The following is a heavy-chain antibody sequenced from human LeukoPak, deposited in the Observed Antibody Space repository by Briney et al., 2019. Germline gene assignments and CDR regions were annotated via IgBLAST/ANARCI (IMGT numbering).Heavy chain of an antibody. J-gene: IGHJ5*02. CDR3: TTETKDIVVVVAAHGFDP. D-gene: IGHD2-15*01. V-gene: IGHV3-15*01. Sequence: GGSLRLSCAASGFTFSNAWMSWVRQAPGKGLEWVGRIKSKTDGGTTDYAAPVKGRFAISRDDSKNTLYLQMNSLKTEDTAVYYCTTETKDIVVVVAAHGFDPWGQGTLVTVSS. CDR1: GFTFSNAW. CDR2: IKSKTDGGTT.